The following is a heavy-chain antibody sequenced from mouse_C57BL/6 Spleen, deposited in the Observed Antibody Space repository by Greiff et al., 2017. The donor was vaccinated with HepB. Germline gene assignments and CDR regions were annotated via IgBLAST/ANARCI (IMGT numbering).Heavy chain of an antibody. V-gene: IGHV1-80*01. CDR1: GYAFSSYW. Sequence: VQLKESGAELVKPGASVKISCKASGYAFSSYWMNWVKQRPGKGLEWIGQIYPGDGDTNYNGKFKGKATLTADKSSSTAYMQLSSLTSEDSAVYFCARGRDDYGYYAMDYWGQGTSVTVSS. CDR2: IYPGDGDT. CDR3: ARGRDDYGYYAMDY. J-gene: IGHJ4*01. D-gene: IGHD2-4*01.